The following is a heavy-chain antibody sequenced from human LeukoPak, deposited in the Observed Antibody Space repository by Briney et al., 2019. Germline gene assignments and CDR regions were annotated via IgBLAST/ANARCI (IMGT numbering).Heavy chain of an antibody. CDR1: GYTFTGYY. CDR2: INPNSGGT. Sequence: ASVKVSCKASGYTFTGYYMHWVRQAPGQGLEWMGWINPNSGGTNYAQKFQGRVTMTRDTSISTAYMELSRLRSDDTAVYYCARREFRVLNWFDPWGQGTLVTVSS. CDR3: ARREFRVLNWFDP. D-gene: IGHD2-21*01. V-gene: IGHV1-2*02. J-gene: IGHJ5*02.